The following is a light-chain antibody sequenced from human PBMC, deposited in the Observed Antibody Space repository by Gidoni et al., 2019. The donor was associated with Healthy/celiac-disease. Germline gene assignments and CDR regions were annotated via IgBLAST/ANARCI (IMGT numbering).Light chain of an antibody. Sequence: EIVLTQSPPTLSWSPGERATLSCRASQSVSTYLAWYQQKPGQAPRLLIYDASNRASGIPARFSGSGSGTDFTLTISSLEPEDFAVYYCQQRSNWPRTFGQGTTGDQT. CDR2: DAS. CDR3: QQRSNWPRT. J-gene: IGKJ2*02. CDR1: QSVSTY. V-gene: IGKV3-11*01.